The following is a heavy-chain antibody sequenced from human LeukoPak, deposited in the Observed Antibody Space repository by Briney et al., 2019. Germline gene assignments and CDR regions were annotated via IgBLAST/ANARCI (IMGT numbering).Heavy chain of an antibody. J-gene: IGHJ3*02. CDR3: ASDGDSRGLDAFDI. D-gene: IGHD4-17*01. CDR2: IYSGGST. V-gene: IGHV3-66*02. CDR1: GFTVSSNH. Sequence: GGSLRLSCAASGFTVSSNHMSWVRQAPGKGLEWVSVIYSGGSTYYADSVKGRFTISRDNSKNTLYLQMNSLRAEDTAVYYCASDGDSRGLDAFDIWGQGTMVTVSS.